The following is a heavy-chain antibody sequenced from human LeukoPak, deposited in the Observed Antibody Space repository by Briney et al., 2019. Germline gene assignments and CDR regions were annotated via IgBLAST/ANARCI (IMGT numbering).Heavy chain of an antibody. J-gene: IGHJ4*02. CDR2: ISSSSSTI. D-gene: IGHD3-22*01. CDR3: ARLGYYYDSSGYPHDY. V-gene: IGHV3-48*02. CDR1: GFTFSSYA. Sequence: GGSLRLSCAASGFTFSSYAMSWVRQAPGKGLEWVSYISSSSSTIYYADSVKGRFTISRDNAKNSLYLQMNSLRDEDTAVYYCARLGYYYDSSGYPHDYWGQGTLVTVSS.